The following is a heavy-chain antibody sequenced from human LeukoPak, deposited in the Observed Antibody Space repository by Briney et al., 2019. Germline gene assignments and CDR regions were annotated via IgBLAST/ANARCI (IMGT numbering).Heavy chain of an antibody. J-gene: IGHJ4*02. V-gene: IGHV4-38-2*01. CDR2: VYHSGST. D-gene: IGHD3-22*01. Sequence: SETLSLTCAVSDYSISSGNYWGWIRQPPGKGLEWIGSVYHSGSTRYSPSLKSRVTISVDTSKNQFSLKLRSETAADTAVYYCARNDSSGYFDYWGQGTLVTVSS. CDR1: DYSISSGNY. CDR3: ARNDSSGYFDY.